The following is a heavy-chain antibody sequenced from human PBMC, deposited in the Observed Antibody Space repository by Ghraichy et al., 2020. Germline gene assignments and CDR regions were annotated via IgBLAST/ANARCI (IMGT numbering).Heavy chain of an antibody. CDR3: ARTPPLVLPEGTDQAYFDY. CDR1: GGSISSYY. CDR2: IYTSGST. J-gene: IGHJ4*02. D-gene: IGHD4/OR15-4a*01. V-gene: IGHV4-4*09. Sequence: SETLSLTCTVSGGSISSYYWSWIRQPPGKGLEWIGYIYTSGSTNYNPSLKSRVTISVDTSKNQFSLKLSSVTAADTAVYYCARTPPLVLPEGTDQAYFDYWGQGTLVTVSS.